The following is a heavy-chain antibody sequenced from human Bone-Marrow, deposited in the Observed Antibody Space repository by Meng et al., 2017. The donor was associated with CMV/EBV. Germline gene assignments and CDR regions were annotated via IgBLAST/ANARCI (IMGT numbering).Heavy chain of an antibody. V-gene: IGHV3-74*01. CDR2: INEDGSLT. J-gene: IGHJ4*02. Sequence: GESLKISCAASGFTLSRYWMHWVRQVPGKGLVWVSRINEDGSLTNYADAVEGRFTISRDNSKNTLSLQMNSLRAEDTAVYYCARDLRAAAFDYWGQGTLVTVSS. CDR1: GFTLSRYW. CDR3: ARDLRAAAFDY. D-gene: IGHD6-13*01.